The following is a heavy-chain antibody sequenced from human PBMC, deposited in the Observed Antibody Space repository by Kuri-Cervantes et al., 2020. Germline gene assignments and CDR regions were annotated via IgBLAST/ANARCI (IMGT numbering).Heavy chain of an antibody. Sequence: GGSLRLSCAASEFTFSNYSMNWVRQAPGKGLEWVSSISGSNNYIYYADSVKGRFTISRDNGKNSLSLQMHSLRAEDTAVYYCARAENFDWLLSTFDYWGQGTLVTVSS. J-gene: IGHJ4*02. V-gene: IGHV3-21*06. D-gene: IGHD3-9*01. CDR1: EFTFSNYS. CDR3: ARAENFDWLLSTFDY. CDR2: ISGSNNYI.